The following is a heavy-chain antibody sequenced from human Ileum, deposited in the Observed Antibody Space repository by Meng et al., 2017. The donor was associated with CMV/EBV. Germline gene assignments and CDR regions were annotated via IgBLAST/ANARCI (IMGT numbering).Heavy chain of an antibody. CDR3: AKDHCRNSSCYMDDYYGMDV. Sequence: GESLKISCGAPGFTLSNYAMTWVRQAPGKGLEWVSSVNGQGRATFYADSVTGRFTISRDNSKDTLYLQMNSLRVEDSAVYYCAKDHCRNSSCYMDDYYGMDVWGRGTTVTVSS. J-gene: IGHJ6*02. CDR2: VNGQGRAT. D-gene: IGHD2-15*01. CDR1: GFTLSNYA. V-gene: IGHV3-23*01.